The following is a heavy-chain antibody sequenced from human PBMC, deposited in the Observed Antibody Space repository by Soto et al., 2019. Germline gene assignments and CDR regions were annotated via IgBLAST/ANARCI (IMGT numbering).Heavy chain of an antibody. CDR3: ARAPPPPGVTVTPYYFDY. V-gene: IGHV4-59*01. Sequence: QVQLQESGPGLVKPSETLSLTCTVSGGSISSYYWSWIRQPPGKGLEWIGYIYYSGSTNYNPSLKSRAPISENTSKNQFSRKLGSVTAADPAVYYCARAPPPPGVTVTPYYFDYWGQGTLVTVSS. J-gene: IGHJ4*02. CDR2: IYYSGST. D-gene: IGHD4-17*01. CDR1: GGSISSYY.